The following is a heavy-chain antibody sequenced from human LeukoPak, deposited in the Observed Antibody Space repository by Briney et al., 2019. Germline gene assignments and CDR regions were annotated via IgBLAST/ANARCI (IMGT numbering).Heavy chain of an antibody. CDR2: IIPIFGTA. CDR3: ARVRYSYAYYFDY. CDR1: GGRFSSYA. J-gene: IGHJ4*02. Sequence: GASVTVSCKSSGGRFSSYASSWVRQVPGQGLEWMGGIIPIFGTANYAQKFQGRVTITADESTSTAYMELSSLRSEDTAVYYCARVRYSYAYYFDYWGQGTLVTVSS. V-gene: IGHV1-69*01. D-gene: IGHD5-18*01.